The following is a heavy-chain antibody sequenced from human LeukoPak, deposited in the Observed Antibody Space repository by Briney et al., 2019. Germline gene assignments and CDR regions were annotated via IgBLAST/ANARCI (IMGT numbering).Heavy chain of an antibody. CDR1: GGSFSGYY. CDR2: INHSGST. J-gene: IGHJ4*02. CDR3: ASTSNYYGSGSYFY. V-gene: IGHV4-34*01. Sequence: PSETLSLTCAVYGGSFSGYYWSWIRQPPGKGLEWIGEINHSGSTNYNPSLKSRVTISVDTSKNQFSLKLSSVTAADTAVYYCASTSNYYGSGSYFYWGQGTLVTVS. D-gene: IGHD3-10*01.